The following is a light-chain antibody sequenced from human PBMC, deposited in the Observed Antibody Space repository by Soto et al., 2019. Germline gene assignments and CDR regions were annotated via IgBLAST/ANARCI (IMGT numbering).Light chain of an antibody. CDR2: LGS. CDR3: MQTRQTPYT. V-gene: IGKV2-28*01. J-gene: IGKJ2*01. CDR1: QSLLHSNGYTY. Sequence: EIVLTQSPLSLPVTPGEPASISCRSSQSLLHSNGYTYLDWFLQKPGQSPQLLIYLGSNRASGVTDRFSVSGSGTHFTLKISRVEAEDVGVYYCMQTRQTPYTFGQGTKREFK.